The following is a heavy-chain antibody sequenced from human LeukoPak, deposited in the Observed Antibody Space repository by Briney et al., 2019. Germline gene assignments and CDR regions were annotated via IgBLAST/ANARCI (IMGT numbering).Heavy chain of an antibody. CDR3: ARDLNIYSNTWPLDF. CDR2: ISAYNGDT. CDR1: GYAFTGYA. Sequence: ASVKASCKASGYAFTGYAVSWVRQAPGQGLEWMGWISAYNGDTNYAQKFQGRVTMTTDTSTSTAYMELRSLRSDDTAVYYCARDLNIYSNTWPLDFWGQGALVTVSS. V-gene: IGHV1-18*01. D-gene: IGHD6-13*01. J-gene: IGHJ4*02.